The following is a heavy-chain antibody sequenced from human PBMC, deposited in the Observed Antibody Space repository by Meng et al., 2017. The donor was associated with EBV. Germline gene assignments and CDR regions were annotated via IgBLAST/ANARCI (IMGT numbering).Heavy chain of an antibody. J-gene: IGHJ4*02. Sequence: QVRLLESGGELTKPGSSVKVSCRSSGGTFRSDAVSWVRQAPGQGLEWMGGLIPMVGAPHYAQKFQGRVTIIADESTSTHSMELNSLRSEDTAMYYCASESGRGFTPDYWGQGTLVTVSS. D-gene: IGHD3-10*01. CDR1: GGTFRSDA. CDR2: LIPMVGAP. CDR3: ASESGRGFTPDY. V-gene: IGHV1-69*01.